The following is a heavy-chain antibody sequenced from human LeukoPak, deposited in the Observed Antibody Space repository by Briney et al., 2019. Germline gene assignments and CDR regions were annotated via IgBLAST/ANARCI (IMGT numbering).Heavy chain of an antibody. D-gene: IGHD6-13*01. CDR1: GGSVTSTNW. J-gene: IGHJ1*01. Sequence: TSETLSLTCGVSGGSVTSTNWWTWVRQPPGKGLEWIGEVHLDGRTNYNPSLKSRLTMSVDLSENHVSLKLTSVTAADTAVYYCARATETFSWFLQHWGQGTLVTVSS. CDR2: VHLDGRT. CDR3: ARATETFSWFLQH. V-gene: IGHV4-4*02.